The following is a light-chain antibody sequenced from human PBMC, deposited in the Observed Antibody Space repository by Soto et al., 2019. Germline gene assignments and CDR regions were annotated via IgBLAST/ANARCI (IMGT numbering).Light chain of an antibody. Sequence: QSALTQPASVSGSPGQSITISCTGTSSDVGGYNYVSWYQQHPGKAPKLMIYDVSNRPSGVSNRFSGSKSGNTASLTISGLQAVDEADYYCSSSTSSSTLGHVVFGGGTKLTVL. CDR1: SSDVGGYNY. V-gene: IGLV2-14*01. J-gene: IGLJ2*01. CDR3: SSSTSSSTLGHVV. CDR2: DVS.